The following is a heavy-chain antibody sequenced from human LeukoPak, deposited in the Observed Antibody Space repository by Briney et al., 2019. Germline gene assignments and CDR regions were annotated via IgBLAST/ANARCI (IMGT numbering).Heavy chain of an antibody. CDR3: ARVDFKNWFDP. V-gene: IGHV1-18*01. J-gene: IGHJ5*02. Sequence: ASVKVSCKASGYTLTSYGISWVRQAPGQGLEWMGWISAYNGNTNYAQKLQGRVTMTTDTSTSTAYMELGSLSSDDTAVYYCARVDFKNWFDPWGQGTLVTVSS. CDR1: GYTLTSYG. CDR2: ISAYNGNT. D-gene: IGHD3-3*01.